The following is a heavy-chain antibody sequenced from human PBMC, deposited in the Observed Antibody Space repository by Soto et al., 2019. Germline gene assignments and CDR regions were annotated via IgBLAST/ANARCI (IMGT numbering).Heavy chain of an antibody. J-gene: IGHJ5*02. CDR3: ARRPGTKSSSWYRWFDP. CDR2: VIPIFGTA. Sequence: SVKVSCKASGGIFSSYAISWVRQAPGQGLEWMGGVIPIFGTANYAQKFQGRVTITADKSTSTAYMELSSLRSEDTAVYYCARRPGTKSSSWYRWFDPWGQGTLVSVSS. V-gene: IGHV1-69*06. CDR1: GGIFSSYA. D-gene: IGHD6-13*01.